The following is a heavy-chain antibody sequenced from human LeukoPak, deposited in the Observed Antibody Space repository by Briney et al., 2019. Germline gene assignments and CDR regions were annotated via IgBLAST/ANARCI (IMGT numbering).Heavy chain of an antibody. Sequence: SQTLSLTCAISGDSVSSNSAGWNWIRQSPSRGLEWLGRTYYRSKWYNDYAVSVKSRITIHPDTSKNQFSLQLNSVTPEDTAVYYCARGLWSYYYDSRENEYFDYWGQGTLVTVSS. CDR3: ARGLWSYYYDSRENEYFDY. CDR1: GDSVSSNSAG. V-gene: IGHV6-1*01. CDR2: TYYRSKWYN. D-gene: IGHD3-22*01. J-gene: IGHJ4*02.